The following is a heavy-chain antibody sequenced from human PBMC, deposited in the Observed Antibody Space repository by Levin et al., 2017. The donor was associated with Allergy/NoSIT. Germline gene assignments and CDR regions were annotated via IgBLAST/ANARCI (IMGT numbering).Heavy chain of an antibody. CDR1: GSSFTSYW. CDR3: ARDRVSGVRGVIITKGMDV. Sequence: GGSLRLSCKGPGSSFTSYWIGWVRQLPGKGLEWMGIIYPGDSDTRYSPSFQGQFTISADKSISTAYLQWSSLKASDTAMYYCARDRVSGVRGVIITKGMDVWGQGTTVTVSS. CDR2: IYPGDSDT. D-gene: IGHD3-10*01. V-gene: IGHV5-51*01. J-gene: IGHJ6*02.